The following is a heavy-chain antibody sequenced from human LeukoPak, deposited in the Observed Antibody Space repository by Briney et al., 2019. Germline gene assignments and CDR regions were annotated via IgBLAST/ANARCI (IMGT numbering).Heavy chain of an antibody. CDR2: VYYSGIT. CDR1: GGSVSSRGYH. CDR3: AIHILDSSGSRTDFSFDY. V-gene: IGHV4-39*01. J-gene: IGHJ4*02. Sequence: PSDPLSLTRNLSGGSVSSRGYHWAWIRQTPARGLECLGSVYYSGITYLQPSLKSRGTKSVHPSKTQFSLKLRSVPAHDTLLFYCAIHILDSSGSRTDFSFDYWGQGRLVTVSS. D-gene: IGHD1-1*01.